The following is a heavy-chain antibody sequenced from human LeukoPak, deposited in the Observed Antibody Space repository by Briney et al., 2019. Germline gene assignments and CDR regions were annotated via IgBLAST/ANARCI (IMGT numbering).Heavy chain of an antibody. V-gene: IGHV3-21*01. J-gene: IGHJ4*02. CDR3: ARARRAARGGIDY. Sequence: GGSLRLSCAASGFTFSSYSMNWVRQAPGKGLEWVSSISSSSSYIYYADSVKGRFTISRDNAKNSLYLQMNSLRAEDTAVYYCARARRAARGGIDYWGQGTLVTVSS. CDR2: ISSSSSYI. D-gene: IGHD6-6*01. CDR1: GFTFSSYS.